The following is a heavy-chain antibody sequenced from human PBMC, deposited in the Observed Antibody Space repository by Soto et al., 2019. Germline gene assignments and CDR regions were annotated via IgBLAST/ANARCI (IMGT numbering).Heavy chain of an antibody. V-gene: IGHV3-33*01. CDR3: ARDLTAAAGDNFDY. CDR2: IWYDGSNK. J-gene: IGHJ4*02. Sequence: GGSLRLSCAASGFTFSSYGMHWVRQAPGKGLEWVAVIWYDGSNKYYADSVKGRFTISRDNSKNTLYLQMNSLRAEDTAVYYCARDLTAAAGDNFDYWGQGTLVTSPQ. CDR1: GFTFSSYG. D-gene: IGHD6-13*01.